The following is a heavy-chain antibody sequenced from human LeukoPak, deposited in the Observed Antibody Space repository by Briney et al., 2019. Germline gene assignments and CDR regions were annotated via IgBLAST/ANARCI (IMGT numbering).Heavy chain of an antibody. CDR1: GDSVSSNSAA. CDR3: ARDPSAWFDP. D-gene: IGHD3-3*01. Sequence: SQTLSLTCAISGDSVSSNSAAWHWIRQSPSRGLEWLGRTYYRSKWYSDYAVSVKSRITINSDTSKNQFSLQLNSVTPEGTAVYYCARDPSAWFDPWGQGTLVTVSS. CDR2: TYYRSKWYS. V-gene: IGHV6-1*01. J-gene: IGHJ5*02.